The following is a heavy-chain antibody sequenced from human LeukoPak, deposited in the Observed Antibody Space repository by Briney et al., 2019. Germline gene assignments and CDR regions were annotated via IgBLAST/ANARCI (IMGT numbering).Heavy chain of an antibody. CDR1: VFTFSTYP. V-gene: IGHV3-30*04. D-gene: IGHD3-9*01. Sequence: QAGGSLRLSCEASVFTFSTYPMHWVRQAPDKGLEWVAMISYHGSNEYYADSVKGRFTISRDNSKNTLYLQMNNPRVEDTAIYYCARVHDTTGYYHYFDSWGQGTLVTVSS. J-gene: IGHJ4*02. CDR2: ISYHGSNE. CDR3: ARVHDTTGYYHYFDS.